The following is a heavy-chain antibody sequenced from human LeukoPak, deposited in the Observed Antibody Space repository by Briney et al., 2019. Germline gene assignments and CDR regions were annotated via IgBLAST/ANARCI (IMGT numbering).Heavy chain of an antibody. CDR2: ISSSSSTI. Sequence: GGSLRLSCAASGFTFSSYSMNWVRQAPGKGLEWVSYISSSSSTIYYADSVKGRFTISRDNAKSTLYLQMNSLRAEDTAVYYCARAIAGGFDPWGQGTLVTVSS. D-gene: IGHD6-13*01. J-gene: IGHJ5*02. CDR1: GFTFSSYS. CDR3: ARAIAGGFDP. V-gene: IGHV3-48*01.